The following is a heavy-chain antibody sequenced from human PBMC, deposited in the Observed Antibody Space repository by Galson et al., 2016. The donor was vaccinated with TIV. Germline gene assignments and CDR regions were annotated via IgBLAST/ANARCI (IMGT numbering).Heavy chain of an antibody. V-gene: IGHV3-7*01. CDR3: AREMDGDHNHYYDS. J-gene: IGHJ4*02. D-gene: IGHD4-17*01. Sequence: SLRLSCAASGFTFNMYWMSWVRQAPDKGLEWVATIKQHGNEKYYVDSVKGRFTISSDNAKNSLYLQMNSLRAEDTAIYYCAREMDGDHNHYYDSWGQGTLVTVSS. CDR2: IKQHGNEK. CDR1: GFTFNMYW.